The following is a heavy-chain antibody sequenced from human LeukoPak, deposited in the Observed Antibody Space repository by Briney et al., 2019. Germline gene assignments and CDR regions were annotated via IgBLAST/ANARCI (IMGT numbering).Heavy chain of an antibody. CDR3: ARGKNRYCSGGVCYPSLFDY. CDR2: IYYSGST. J-gene: IGHJ4*02. D-gene: IGHD2-15*01. CDR1: GGSISSSY. Sequence: PSETLSLTCTVSGGSISSSYWSWIRQPPGKGLEWIGYIYYSGSTNYNPSFKSRVTISVDTSKNQFSLKLSSVTAADTALYYCARGKNRYCSGGVCYPSLFDYWGQGTLVTVSS. V-gene: IGHV4-59*01.